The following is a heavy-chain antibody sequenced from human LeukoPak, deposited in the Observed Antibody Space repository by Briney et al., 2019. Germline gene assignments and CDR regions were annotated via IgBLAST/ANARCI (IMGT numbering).Heavy chain of an antibody. J-gene: IGHJ4*02. CDR3: AKDFRIGYSAHFDY. CDR1: RFQFSSYA. Sequence: GGSLRLSCVASRFQFSSYAMSWVRQAPGKGLEWVSVISGNGGTTYYADSVKGRFSISRDNSKNTLYLQMDSLRGEDTAVYYCAKDFRIGYSAHFDYWGQGALVTVSS. V-gene: IGHV3-23*01. CDR2: ISGNGGTT. D-gene: IGHD2-21*01.